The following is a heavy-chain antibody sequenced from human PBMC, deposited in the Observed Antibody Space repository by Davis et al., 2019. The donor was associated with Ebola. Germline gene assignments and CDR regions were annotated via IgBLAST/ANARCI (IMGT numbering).Heavy chain of an antibody. J-gene: IGHJ6*02. V-gene: IGHV4-34*01. CDR3: ARLRGYCSSTSCYYYYDMDV. CDR2: INHSGST. Sequence: SETLSLTCAVYGGSFSGYYWSWIRQPPGMGLEWIGEINHSGSTNYNPSLKSRVTISVDTSKNQFSLKLSSVTAADTAVYYCARLRGYCSSTSCYYYYDMDVWGQGTTVTVSS. CDR1: GGSFSGYY. D-gene: IGHD2-2*01.